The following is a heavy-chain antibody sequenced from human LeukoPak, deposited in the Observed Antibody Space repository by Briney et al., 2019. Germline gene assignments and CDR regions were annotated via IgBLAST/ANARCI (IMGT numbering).Heavy chain of an antibody. CDR2: INNSGGST. CDR1: GLTFSSYA. D-gene: IGHD6-19*01. Sequence: PGGSLRLSCVASGLTFSSYAMSWVRQAPGRGLEWGSVINNSGGSTHYADSVKGRFTISRDNSKSTLYLQMNSLRAEDAAVYYCAKGVTSGWRTFDYWGQGTLVTVSS. CDR3: AKGVTSGWRTFDY. J-gene: IGHJ4*02. V-gene: IGHV3-23*01.